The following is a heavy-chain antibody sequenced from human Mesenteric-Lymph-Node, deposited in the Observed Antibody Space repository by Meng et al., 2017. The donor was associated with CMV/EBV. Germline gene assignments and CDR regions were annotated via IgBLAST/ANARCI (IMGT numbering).Heavy chain of an antibody. CDR3: AKSLGGEENY. Sequence: GESLKISCAASGFTFSSYDMYWVRQAPGEGLEWVAFIRYDGSKKYYPDSVKGRFSISRDNSKNTLYLQMNSLRSEDTAVYYCAKSLGGEENYWGQGTLVTVSS. D-gene: IGHD3-16*01. CDR1: GFTFSSYD. J-gene: IGHJ4*02. CDR2: IRYDGSKK. V-gene: IGHV3-30*02.